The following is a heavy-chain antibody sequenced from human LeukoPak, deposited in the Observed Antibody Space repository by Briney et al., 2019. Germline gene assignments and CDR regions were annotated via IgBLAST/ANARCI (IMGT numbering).Heavy chain of an antibody. J-gene: IGHJ4*02. D-gene: IGHD2-2*01. V-gene: IGHV3-21*01. Sequence: GGSLRLSCAASGFTFSSYSMNWVRQPPGKGLECVSSISSSSSYIYYADSVKGRFTISRDNAKNSLFLQMNSLRAEDTAVYYCARDSSTVDPPYSGQGTLVTVSS. CDR2: ISSSSSYI. CDR1: GFTFSSYS. CDR3: ARDSSTVDPPY.